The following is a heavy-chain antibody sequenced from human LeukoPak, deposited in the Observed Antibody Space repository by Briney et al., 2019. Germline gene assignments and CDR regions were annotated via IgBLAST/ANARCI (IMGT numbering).Heavy chain of an antibody. CDR2: IKQDGSEK. D-gene: IGHD3-3*01. J-gene: IGHJ4*02. V-gene: IGHV3-7*01. Sequence: GGSLRLSCAASGFSLSAFWMSWVRQAPGKGLEWVASIKQDGSEKHYVDSVKGRFTVSRDNAKNTLFLQTNSLSAEDTAVYYCARLWGDVTIFDYWGQGTLVTVSS. CDR3: ARLWGDVTIFDY. CDR1: GFSLSAFW.